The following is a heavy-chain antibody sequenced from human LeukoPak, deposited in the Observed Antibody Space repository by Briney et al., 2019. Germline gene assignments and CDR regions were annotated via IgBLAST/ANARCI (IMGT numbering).Heavy chain of an antibody. CDR3: AKVTSGRLPDYFDY. CDR1: DSGFTFSSYA. D-gene: IGHD5-12*01. J-gene: IGHJ4*02. Sequence: GGSLRLSCAASDSGFTFSSYAMSWVRQAPGKGLEWVSAISGSGGSTYYADSVKGRFTISRDNSKNTLYLQMYSLRAEDTAVYYCAKVTSGRLPDYFDYWGQGTLVTVSS. CDR2: ISGSGGST. V-gene: IGHV3-23*01.